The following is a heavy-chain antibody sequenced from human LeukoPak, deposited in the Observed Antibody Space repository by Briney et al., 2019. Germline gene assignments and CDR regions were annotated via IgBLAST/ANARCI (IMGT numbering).Heavy chain of an antibody. J-gene: IGHJ4*02. CDR1: GGSISSSSYY. CDR2: IYYSGST. V-gene: IGHV4-39*07. CDR3: ARGGYYGSGSYYPSFDY. D-gene: IGHD3-10*01. Sequence: AETLSLTCTVSGGSISSSSYYWGWIRQPPGKGLEWIGSIYYSGSTYYNPSLKSRVTISVDTSKNQFSLKMSSVTAADTAVYYCARGGYYGSGSYYPSFDYWGQGTLVTVSS.